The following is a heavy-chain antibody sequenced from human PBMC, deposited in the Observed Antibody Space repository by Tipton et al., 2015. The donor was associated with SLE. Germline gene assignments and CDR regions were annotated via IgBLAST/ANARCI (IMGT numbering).Heavy chain of an antibody. J-gene: IGHJ3*02. D-gene: IGHD6-13*01. CDR1: GGSISSYY. Sequence: TLSLTCTVSGGSISSYYWGWIRQPPGKGLGWIGSIYYSGSTYYNPSLKSRVTISVDTSKNQFSLKLSSVTAADTAVYYCARQAAGAFDIWGQGTMVTVSS. CDR3: ARQAAGAFDI. CDR2: IYYSGST. V-gene: IGHV4-39*01.